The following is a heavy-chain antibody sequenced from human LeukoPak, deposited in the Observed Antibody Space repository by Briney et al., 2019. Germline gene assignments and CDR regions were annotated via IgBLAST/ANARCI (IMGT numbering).Heavy chain of an antibody. J-gene: IGHJ4*03. Sequence: PGGSLRLSCAASGFTFSSYSMNWVRQAPGKGLEWVSSISSSSSYIYYADSVKGRFTISRDNAKNSLYLQMNSLRAEDTAVYYCARDRVITMVRGVISYFDYWGQGTLGTVSS. CDR1: GFTFSSYS. CDR2: ISSSSSYI. CDR3: ARDRVITMVRGVISYFDY. D-gene: IGHD3-10*01. V-gene: IGHV3-21*01.